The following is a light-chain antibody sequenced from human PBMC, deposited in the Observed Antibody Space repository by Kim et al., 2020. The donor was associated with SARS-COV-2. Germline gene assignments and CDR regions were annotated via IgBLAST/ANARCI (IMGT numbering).Light chain of an antibody. V-gene: IGKV1-12*01. CDR2: AAS. J-gene: IGKJ4*01. CDR1: QGINSW. Sequence: ASIGGRVPITCPASQGINSWLAWYQQKPVKAPKRLIYAASSLQSGVPSRFSGSGAGTHFTLTSRSLEPEDFATYFCQQANSFPLTFCGGTKMDI. CDR3: QQANSFPLT.